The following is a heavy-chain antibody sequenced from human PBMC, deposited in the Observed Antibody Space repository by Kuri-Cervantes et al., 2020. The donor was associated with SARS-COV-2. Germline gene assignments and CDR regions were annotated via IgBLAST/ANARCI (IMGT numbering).Heavy chain of an antibody. Sequence: ASVKVSCKASGYTFTSYAMHWVRQAPGQRLEWMGWSNAGNGNTKYSQEFQGRVTITRDTSASTAYMELSSLRSEDMAVYYCARVYSSSSRYYYYGMDVWGQGTTVTVSS. CDR2: SNAGNGNT. J-gene: IGHJ6*02. CDR3: ARVYSSSSRYYYYGMDV. V-gene: IGHV1-3*02. D-gene: IGHD6-6*01. CDR1: GYTFTSYA.